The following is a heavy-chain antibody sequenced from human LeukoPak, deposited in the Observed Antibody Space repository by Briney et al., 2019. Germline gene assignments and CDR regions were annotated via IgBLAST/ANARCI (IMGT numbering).Heavy chain of an antibody. Sequence: PSETLSLTCAVYGGSFSGYYWSWIRQPPGKGLEWIGEINHSGSTNYNPSLKSRVTISVDTSKNQFSLKLSSVTAADTAVYYCAIQYYYDSSGTESADYWGQGTLVTVSS. D-gene: IGHD3-22*01. CDR1: GGSFSGYY. CDR3: AIQYYYDSSGTESADY. V-gene: IGHV4-34*01. J-gene: IGHJ4*02. CDR2: INHSGST.